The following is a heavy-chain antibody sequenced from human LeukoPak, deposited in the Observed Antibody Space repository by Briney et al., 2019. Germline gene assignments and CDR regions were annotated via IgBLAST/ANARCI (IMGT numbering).Heavy chain of an antibody. CDR3: ASDRSYYNAFDI. D-gene: IGHD1-26*01. V-gene: IGHV3-7*01. J-gene: IGHJ3*02. CDR1: GFTFSGSW. Sequence: PGGSLRLSCAASGFTFSGSWMSWVRQAPGKGLEWVANIKQDGSEKYYVDSVKGRFTISRDNGKKSLFLQVNSLRAEDTAVYYCASDRSYYNAFDIWGQGTMVTVSS. CDR2: IKQDGSEK.